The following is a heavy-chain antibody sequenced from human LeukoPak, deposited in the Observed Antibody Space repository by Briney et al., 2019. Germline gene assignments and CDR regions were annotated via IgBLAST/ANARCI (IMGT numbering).Heavy chain of an antibody. V-gene: IGHV7-4-1*02. Sequence: GASVKVSCKASGYTFTKYAVNWVRQAPGQGPEWMGWINTKTGNPTYAQGFTGRFVFSLDTSVSTAYLQISSLKAEDTAVYYCARMESIYGSGSYIGYWGQGTLVTVSS. J-gene: IGHJ4*02. D-gene: IGHD3-10*01. CDR1: GYTFTKYA. CDR2: INTKTGNP. CDR3: ARMESIYGSGSYIGY.